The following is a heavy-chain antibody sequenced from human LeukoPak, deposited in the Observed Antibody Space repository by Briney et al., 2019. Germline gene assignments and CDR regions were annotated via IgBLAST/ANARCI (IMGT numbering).Heavy chain of an antibody. V-gene: IGHV4-59*01. CDR1: GGSISNNY. Sequence: SETLSLTCTVSGGSISNNYWSWFRQPPGKGLESIGYISYSGSTNYNPSLKSRVTISVDTSKNQFSLKLSSVTAADTAVYFCARDSYYYGMDVWGQGTTVIVSS. CDR2: ISYSGST. J-gene: IGHJ6*02. CDR3: ARDSYYYGMDV.